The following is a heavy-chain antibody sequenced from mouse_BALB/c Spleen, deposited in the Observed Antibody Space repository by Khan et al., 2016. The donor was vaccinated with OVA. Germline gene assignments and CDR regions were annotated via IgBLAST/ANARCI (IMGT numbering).Heavy chain of an antibody. V-gene: IGHV1S29*02. Sequence: EVQLQQSGPELVKPGASVKISCKASGYTFTDYNMHWVKQSHGKSLEWIGYIYPYNDGTVYNQKFKTKATLTVDNSSSTAYMELRSLTSEDSAVYYCARWDYGSNGWWFDVWGEGTTVTVSA. CDR3: ARWDYGSNGWWFDV. J-gene: IGHJ1*01. CDR1: GYTFTDYN. CDR2: IYPYNDGT. D-gene: IGHD1-1*01.